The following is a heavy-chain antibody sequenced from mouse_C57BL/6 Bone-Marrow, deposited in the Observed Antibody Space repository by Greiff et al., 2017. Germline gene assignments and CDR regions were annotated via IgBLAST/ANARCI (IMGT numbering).Heavy chain of an antibody. CDR2: INPYNGGT. J-gene: IGHJ1*03. D-gene: IGHD1-1*01. CDR3: EGKLIATLVAPSYFAA. V-gene: IGHV1-19*01. CDR1: GYTFTDYY. Sequence: EVQLQQSGPVLVKPGASVKMSCKASGYTFTDYYMNWVKQSHGKSLEWIGVINPYNGGTSYNQKFKGKATLTVDKSSSTAYMELNSLTSEYSAVYYCEGKLIATLVAPSYFAAWGTADMVTVS.